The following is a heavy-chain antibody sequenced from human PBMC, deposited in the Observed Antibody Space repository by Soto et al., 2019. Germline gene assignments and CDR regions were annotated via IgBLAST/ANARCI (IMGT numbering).Heavy chain of an antibody. J-gene: IGHJ4*02. Sequence: QVPLVQSGAEVKKPGASVKVSCKASGYTFTSYGISWVRQAPGQGLAWMGWISAYNGKTNYAQKHQGRVTMTTDRSASTAYIELRSLRSDDSAVYYCERDTGDSSGSYYGYWGQGTLVTVSS. V-gene: IGHV1-18*01. D-gene: IGHD3-10*01. CDR1: GYTFTSYG. CDR3: ERDTGDSSGSYYGY. CDR2: ISAYNGKT.